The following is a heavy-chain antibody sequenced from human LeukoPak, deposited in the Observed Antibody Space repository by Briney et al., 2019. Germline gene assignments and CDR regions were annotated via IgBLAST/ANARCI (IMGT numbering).Heavy chain of an antibody. Sequence: GGSLRLSCAASGLTSSSYAMTWVRQTPGKGLEWVSAISGGGSSTYFADSVKGRFTISRDNSRNTLYLQMNSLRAEDTAIYYCAKLRRGAAAGEFDYWGQGTLVTVSS. CDR1: GLTSSSYA. CDR3: AKLRRGAAAGEFDY. V-gene: IGHV3-23*01. CDR2: ISGGGSST. J-gene: IGHJ4*02. D-gene: IGHD6-13*01.